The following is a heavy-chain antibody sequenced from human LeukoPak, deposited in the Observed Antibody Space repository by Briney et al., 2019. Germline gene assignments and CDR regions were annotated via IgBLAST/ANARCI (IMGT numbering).Heavy chain of an antibody. Sequence: PAETLSLTCAVYGGSFSGYYWSWIRQPPGKGLEWIGEINHSGSTNYNPSLKSRVTISVDTSKNQFPLKLSSVTAADTAVYYCARGPDCGGDCYPGYMDVWGKGTTVTVSS. CDR3: ARGPDCGGDCYPGYMDV. CDR2: INHSGST. CDR1: GGSFSGYY. D-gene: IGHD2-21*02. J-gene: IGHJ6*03. V-gene: IGHV4-34*01.